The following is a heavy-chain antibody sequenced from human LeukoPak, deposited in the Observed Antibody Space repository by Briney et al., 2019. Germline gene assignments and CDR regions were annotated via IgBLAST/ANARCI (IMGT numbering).Heavy chain of an antibody. CDR3: AREDGWSGYFDY. J-gene: IGHJ4*02. Sequence: PGRSLRLSCAASGFTFSSYWIHWVRQAPGKGLVWVSRINSDGSSTSYADSVKGRFTISRDNAKNTLYLQMNSLRAEDTAVYYCAREDGWSGYFDYWGQGTLVTVSS. D-gene: IGHD2-15*01. CDR2: INSDGSST. CDR1: GFTFSSYW. V-gene: IGHV3-74*01.